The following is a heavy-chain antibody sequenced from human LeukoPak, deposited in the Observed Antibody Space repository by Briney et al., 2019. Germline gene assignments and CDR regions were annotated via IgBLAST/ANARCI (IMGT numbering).Heavy chain of an antibody. CDR3: ARGSSSGRKDY. J-gene: IGHJ4*02. CDR1: GFTFTDYY. D-gene: IGHD6-6*01. Sequence: PGGSLRLSCAASGFTFTDYYMSWIRQAPGKGLEWISYIGDSGSPIYYANSVKGRFTISRDNAKNSLYLQMNSLRAEDTAVYYCARGSSSGRKDYWGQGTLVTVSS. CDR2: IGDSGSPI. V-gene: IGHV3-11*01.